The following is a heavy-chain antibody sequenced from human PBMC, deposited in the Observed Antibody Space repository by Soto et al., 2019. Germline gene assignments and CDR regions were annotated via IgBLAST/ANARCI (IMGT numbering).Heavy chain of an antibody. CDR2: ISSSSTI. CDR1: GFTFSSYA. J-gene: IGHJ3*02. V-gene: IGHV3-48*02. D-gene: IGHD6-6*01. Sequence: GGSLRLSCAASGFTFSSYAMSWVRQAPGKGLEWVSAISSSSTIYYADSVKGRFTISRDNAKNSLYLQMNSLRDEDTAVYYCARHYSSSSFPIWGQGTMVTVS. CDR3: ARHYSSSSFPI.